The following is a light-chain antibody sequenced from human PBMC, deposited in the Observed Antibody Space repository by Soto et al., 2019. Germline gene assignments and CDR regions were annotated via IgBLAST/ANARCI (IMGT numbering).Light chain of an antibody. J-gene: IGLJ3*02. CDR2: SNN. V-gene: IGLV1-44*01. CDR3: AAWDDSLNGWV. CDR1: SSNIGSNT. Sequence: QSVLTQPPSASGTPGQRVTISCSGSSSNIGSNTVNWYQQLPGTPPKLLIYSNNQRPSGVPDRFSGSKSGTSASLAISGLQSEDEADYYCAAWDDSLNGWVFGGGTQLTVL.